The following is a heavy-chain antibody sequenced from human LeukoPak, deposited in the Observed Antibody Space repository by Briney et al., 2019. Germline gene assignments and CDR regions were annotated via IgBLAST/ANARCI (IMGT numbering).Heavy chain of an antibody. CDR3: AGQGRGDRLEPLFDI. D-gene: IGHD1-1*01. CDR1: GGSISSSSYY. V-gene: IGHV4-39*01. Sequence: SETLSLTCTVSGGSISSSSYYWGWIRQPPGKGLEWIGSIYYSGSTYYNPSLKSRVTISVDTSKNQFSLKLSSVTAADTAVYYCAGQGRGDRLEPLFDIWGQGTMVTVSS. CDR2: IYYSGST. J-gene: IGHJ3*02.